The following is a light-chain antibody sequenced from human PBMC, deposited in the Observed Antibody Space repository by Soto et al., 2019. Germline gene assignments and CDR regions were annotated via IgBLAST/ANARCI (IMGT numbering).Light chain of an antibody. CDR3: QQYGSSPEYT. V-gene: IGKV3D-11*03. Sequence: EIVLTQSPATLSSFPGDRVTLSCRASQAVNTRLAWYQHRPGQAPRLLIYLASNRAAGVPARFSGSGSGTDFTLTISDVEPEDFAVYYCQQYGSSPEYTFGQGTKLEIK. CDR2: LAS. J-gene: IGKJ2*01. CDR1: QAVNTR.